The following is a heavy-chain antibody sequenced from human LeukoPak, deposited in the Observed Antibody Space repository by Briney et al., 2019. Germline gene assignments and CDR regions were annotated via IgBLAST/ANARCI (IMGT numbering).Heavy chain of an antibody. CDR3: ARDLNYYGSGSYSY. CDR1: GLTFSSYW. CDR2: IKEDGSEK. Sequence: RAGGSLRLSCAASGLTFSSYWMSWVRQAPGKGLEWVANIKEDGSEKYYVASVKGRFTISRDNAKNSLYLQMNSLRAEDTAVYYCARDLNYYGSGSYSYWGQGTLVTVSS. J-gene: IGHJ4*02. D-gene: IGHD3-10*01. V-gene: IGHV3-7*01.